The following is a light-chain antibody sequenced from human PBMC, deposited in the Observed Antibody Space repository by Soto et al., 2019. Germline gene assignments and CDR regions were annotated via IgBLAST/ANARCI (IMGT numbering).Light chain of an antibody. CDR2: SSS. CDR3: QQTYSVPPT. V-gene: IGKV1-39*01. Sequence: DIHVTQSPSSLSASVGDRVTLTCRTSQHVATYLNWYQQKSGRAPTLLIYSSSGLQPGVSPRFSGSGSGTDFTLTISSLQSADFATYFCQQTYSVPPTFGQGTTVDFK. J-gene: IGKJ1*01. CDR1: QHVATY.